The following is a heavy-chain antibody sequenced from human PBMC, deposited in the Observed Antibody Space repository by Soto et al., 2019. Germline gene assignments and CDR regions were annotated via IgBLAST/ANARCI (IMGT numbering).Heavy chain of an antibody. J-gene: IGHJ6*02. D-gene: IGHD6-19*01. CDR2: INSDGSST. CDR3: ASPYMYSSGLYFYGMDV. V-gene: IGHV3-74*01. Sequence: EVQLVESGGGLVQPGGSLRLSCAASGFTFSSCWMHWVRQAPGKGLVWVSRINSDGSSTSYADTVKGRFTIYRDNAKNTVYLQLNSLRAEDTAVYYCASPYMYSSGLYFYGMDVWGQGTTVTVSS. CDR1: GFTFSSCW.